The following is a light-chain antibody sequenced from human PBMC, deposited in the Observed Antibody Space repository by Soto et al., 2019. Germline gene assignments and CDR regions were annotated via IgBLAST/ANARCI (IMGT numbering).Light chain of an antibody. J-gene: IGKJ4*01. V-gene: IGKV3-11*01. CDR2: DAS. CDR1: QSISTY. Sequence: EIVLTQSPATLSLSPGERATLSCRASQSISTYLAWYQQKPGQAPRLLIYDASNRATGIPARFSGSGSGTDFTLTISSLETEDFAVYYCQQSSRWLFGGGTKVEIK. CDR3: QQSSRWL.